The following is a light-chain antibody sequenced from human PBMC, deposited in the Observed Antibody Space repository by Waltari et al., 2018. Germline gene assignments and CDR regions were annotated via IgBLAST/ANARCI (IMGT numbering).Light chain of an antibody. Sequence: DIQMTQSPSTLSASVGDRVPITCRASQSISSWLAWYQQKPGKDPKLLIYKASSLESGVPSRFSGSGSGTEFTLTISSLQPDDFATYYCQQYGTFGGGTKVEIK. CDR2: KAS. J-gene: IGKJ4*01. CDR1: QSISSW. V-gene: IGKV1-5*03. CDR3: QQYGT.